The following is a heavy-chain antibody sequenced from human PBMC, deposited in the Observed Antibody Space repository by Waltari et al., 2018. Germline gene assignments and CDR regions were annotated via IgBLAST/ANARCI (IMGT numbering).Heavy chain of an antibody. Sequence: QVQLVQSGAEVKKPGASVKVSCKASGYTFTSYDINWVRQATGQGLEWMGWMNPNSGNTGYAQKFQGRVTMTRNTSISTAYMELSSLRSEDTAVYYCARWGVLEWLSEIYGMDVWGQGTTVTVSS. J-gene: IGHJ6*02. V-gene: IGHV1-8*01. CDR2: MNPNSGNT. CDR3: ARWGVLEWLSEIYGMDV. D-gene: IGHD3-3*01. CDR1: GYTFTSYD.